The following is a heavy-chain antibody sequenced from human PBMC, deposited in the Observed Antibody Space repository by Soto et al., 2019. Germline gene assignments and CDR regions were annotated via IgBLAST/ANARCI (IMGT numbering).Heavy chain of an antibody. CDR1: GYTFTSYA. D-gene: IGHD2-8*01. J-gene: IGHJ6*02. CDR3: ARDSLLMVYATPYYYYYGMDV. CDR2: INAGNGNT. V-gene: IGHV1-3*01. Sequence: ASVEVSCKXSGYTFTSYAMHWVRQAPGQRLEWMGWINAGNGNTKYSQKFQGRVTITRDTSASTAYMELSSLRSEDTAVYYCARDSLLMVYATPYYYYYGMDVWGQGTTVTVSS.